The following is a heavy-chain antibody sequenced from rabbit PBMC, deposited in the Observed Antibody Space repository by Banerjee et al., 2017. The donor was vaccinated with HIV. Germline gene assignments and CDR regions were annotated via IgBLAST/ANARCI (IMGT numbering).Heavy chain of an antibody. V-gene: IGHV1S33*01. D-gene: IGHD4-1*01. CDR3: ARLAAGSFKL. Sequence: QQQLEESGGGLVKPEGSLKLSCKASGFSLSSNDMSWVRQAPGKGLEYIGTISVTGSAYYASWVNGRFTISSDNAQNTVFLQMTSLTVADTATYFCARLAAGSFKLWGPGTLVTVS. CDR1: GFSLSSND. J-gene: IGHJ4*01. CDR2: ISVTGSA.